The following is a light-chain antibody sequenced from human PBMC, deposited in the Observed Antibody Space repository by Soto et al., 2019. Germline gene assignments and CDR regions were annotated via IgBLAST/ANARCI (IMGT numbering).Light chain of an antibody. J-gene: IGKJ2*01. CDR2: LGS. CDR3: IQALQTPPMYT. V-gene: IGKV2-28*01. CDR1: QSLLHSNGYNY. Sequence: DIVMTQSPLSLPVTPGDPASISCRSSQSLLHSNGYNYLDWYLQKPGQSPQLLIYLGSNRASGVPNRSGGSGAGTDFTLKISRVEAEDVGVYYCIQALQTPPMYTFGKGTKLEIK.